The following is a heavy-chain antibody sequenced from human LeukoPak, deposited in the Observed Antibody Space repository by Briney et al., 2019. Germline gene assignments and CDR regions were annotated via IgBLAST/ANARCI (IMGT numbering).Heavy chain of an antibody. CDR2: IYYSGST. CDR3: ARRLSSWYAFDY. Sequence: SETLSLTCTVSGGSITYYHWSWIRQPPGKGLEWIGYIYYSGSTNYNPSPKSRVTISVDTPKNQFSLKLSSVTAADTAVYYCARRLSSWYAFDYWGQGTLVTVSS. V-gene: IGHV4-59*08. D-gene: IGHD6-13*01. CDR1: GGSITYYH. J-gene: IGHJ4*02.